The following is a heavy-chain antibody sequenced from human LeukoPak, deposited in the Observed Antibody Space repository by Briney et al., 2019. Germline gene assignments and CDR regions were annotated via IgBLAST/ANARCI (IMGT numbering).Heavy chain of an antibody. CDR2: ISGSGDST. CDR1: GFTFSIYA. CDR3: AKGDVSTVFDY. Sequence: PGGSLRLSCAASGFTFSIYAMTWVRQAPGKGLEWVSSISGSGDSTHYADSVKGRFTISRDNSKNTLYLQMNSQTAEDTAVYYCAKGDVSTVFDYWGHGTLVTVSS. V-gene: IGHV3-23*01. D-gene: IGHD5/OR15-5a*01. J-gene: IGHJ4*01.